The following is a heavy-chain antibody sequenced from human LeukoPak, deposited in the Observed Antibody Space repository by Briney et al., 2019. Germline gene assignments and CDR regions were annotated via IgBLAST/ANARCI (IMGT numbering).Heavy chain of an antibody. D-gene: IGHD3-16*02. Sequence: SETLSLTCTVSGGSISSSSYYWGWIRQPPGKGLERIGSIYYSGSTYYNPSLKSRVTISVDTSKNQFSLKLSSVTAADTAVYYCASRRLRLGELSFIVWGQGTLVTVSS. CDR2: IYYSGST. V-gene: IGHV4-39*07. J-gene: IGHJ4*02. CDR3: ASRRLRLGELSFIV. CDR1: GGSISSSSYY.